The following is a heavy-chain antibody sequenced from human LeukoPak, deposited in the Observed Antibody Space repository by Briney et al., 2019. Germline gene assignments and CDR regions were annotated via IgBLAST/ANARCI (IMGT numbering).Heavy chain of an antibody. CDR3: ARLRGSYGDFYLDY. J-gene: IGHJ4*02. D-gene: IGHD4-17*01. V-gene: IGHV4-38-2*02. CDR2: IYHSGST. CDR1: GYSISSGYY. Sequence: SETLSLTCTVSGYSISSGYYWGWIRQPPGKGLEWIGSIYHSGSTYYNPSLKSRVSISIDTSKNQFSLKLSSVTAADTAVYYCARLRGSYGDFYLDYWGQGTLVTVSS.